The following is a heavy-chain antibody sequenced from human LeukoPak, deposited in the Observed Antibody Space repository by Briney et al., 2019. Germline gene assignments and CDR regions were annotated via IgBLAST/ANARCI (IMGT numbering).Heavy chain of an antibody. Sequence: GASVKVSCKASGYIFTNYGINWARQAPGQGLEWMGRISAYNGNTNYAQKLQGRVTMTTDTSTSTAYLELRSLRSDDTAVYYCARVRFRTYNYDSSGYFYFDYWGQGTLVTVSS. D-gene: IGHD3-22*01. CDR3: ARVRFRTYNYDSSGYFYFDY. V-gene: IGHV1-18*01. CDR2: ISAYNGNT. CDR1: GYIFTNYG. J-gene: IGHJ4*02.